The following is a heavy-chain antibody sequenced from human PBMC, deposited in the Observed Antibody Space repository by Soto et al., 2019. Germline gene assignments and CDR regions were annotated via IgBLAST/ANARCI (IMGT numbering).Heavy chain of an antibody. V-gene: IGHV3-30-3*01. CDR2: ISYDGSNK. Sequence: QVQLVESGGGVVQPGRSLRLSCAASGFTFSSYAMHWVRQAPGKGLEWVAVISYDGSNKYYADSVKGRFTISRDNSKNTLYLQMNSLRAEDTAVYYCARGWRKYYDILTTYFDYWGQGTLVTVSS. J-gene: IGHJ4*02. D-gene: IGHD3-9*01. CDR3: ARGWRKYYDILTTYFDY. CDR1: GFTFSSYA.